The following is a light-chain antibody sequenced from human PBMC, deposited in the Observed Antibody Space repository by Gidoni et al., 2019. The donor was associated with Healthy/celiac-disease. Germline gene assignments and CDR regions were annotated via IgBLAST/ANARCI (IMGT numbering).Light chain of an antibody. J-gene: IGKJ2*01. CDR1: QSSSSW. CDR3: QQYNSYLYT. Sequence: DFQMTQSPSTLSASVGDRVTITCRARQSSSSWLAWYQQKPGTAPKLLIYDASSLESGVPSRFSGSGSGTEFTLTISSLQPDDFATYYCQQYNSYLYTFGQGTKLEIK. CDR2: DAS. V-gene: IGKV1-5*01.